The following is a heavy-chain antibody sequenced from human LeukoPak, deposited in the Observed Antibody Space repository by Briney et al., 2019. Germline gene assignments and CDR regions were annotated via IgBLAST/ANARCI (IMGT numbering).Heavy chain of an antibody. D-gene: IGHD3-22*01. Sequence: SETLSLTCAVYGGSFSGYYWSWIRQPPGKGLEWIGEINHSGSTNYNPSLKSRVTISVDTSKNQFSLKLRSVTAADTAVYYCARRFPRVNPEYYYDSSGYYLDSWGQGTLVTVSS. CDR2: INHSGST. V-gene: IGHV4-34*01. CDR3: ARRFPRVNPEYYYDSSGYYLDS. J-gene: IGHJ4*02. CDR1: GGSFSGYY.